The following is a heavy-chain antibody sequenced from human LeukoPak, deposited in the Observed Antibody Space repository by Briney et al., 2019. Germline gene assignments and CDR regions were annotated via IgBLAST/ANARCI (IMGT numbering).Heavy chain of an antibody. CDR3: ARTYYYDSSANWFDP. CDR2: IYYSGST. D-gene: IGHD3-22*01. CDR1: GGSISRGGDY. J-gene: IGHJ5*02. Sequence: SQTLSLTCTVSGGSISRGGDYWSWTRQHPGKGLEWIGYIYYSGSTYCNSSLKSRVTISVDTAKKQFSLKLSSVTAADTSVYYCARTYYYDSSANWFDPWGQGTLVTVSS. V-gene: IGHV4-31*03.